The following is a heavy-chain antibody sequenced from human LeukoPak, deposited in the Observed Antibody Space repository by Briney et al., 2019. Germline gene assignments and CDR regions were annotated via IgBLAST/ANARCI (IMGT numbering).Heavy chain of an antibody. D-gene: IGHD3-10*01. J-gene: IGHJ4*02. V-gene: IGHV4-59*08. CDR3: ARALGPSIFDY. CDR1: GGSISSYY. CDR2: IYYSGST. Sequence: PSETLSLTCTVSGGSISSYYWSWIRQPPGKGLEWIGYIYYSGSTNYNPSLKSRVTISVDTSKNQFSLKLSSVTAADTAVYYCARALGPSIFDYWGQGTLVTVSS.